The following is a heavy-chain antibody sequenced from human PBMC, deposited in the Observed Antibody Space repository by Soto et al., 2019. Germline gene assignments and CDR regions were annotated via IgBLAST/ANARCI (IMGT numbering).Heavy chain of an antibody. V-gene: IGHV1-18*01. J-gene: IGHJ5*01. Sequence: ASVKVSCKASGYTFTSYGISWVRQAPGQGLEWMGWISAYNGNTNYAQKLQGRVTMTRSTSISTAYMELSSLTSEDTAVYYCTGGPPNWGFDSWGQGTPVTVSS. CDR1: GYTFTSYG. CDR3: TGGPPNWGFDS. CDR2: ISAYNGNT. D-gene: IGHD7-27*01.